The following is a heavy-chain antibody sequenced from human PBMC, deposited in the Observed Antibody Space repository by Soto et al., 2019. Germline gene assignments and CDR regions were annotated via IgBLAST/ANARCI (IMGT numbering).Heavy chain of an antibody. J-gene: IGHJ5*02. D-gene: IGHD3-3*01. V-gene: IGHV1-18*01. Sequence: ASVKVSCKASGHTFTSYGISWVRQAPGQGLEWMGWISAYNGNTNYAQKLQGRVTMTTDTSTSTAYMELRSLRSDDTAVYYCARDEFVLASAYYDFWSGYSPNWFDPWGQGNLVTVSS. CDR2: ISAYNGNT. CDR1: GHTFTSYG. CDR3: ARDEFVLASAYYDFWSGYSPNWFDP.